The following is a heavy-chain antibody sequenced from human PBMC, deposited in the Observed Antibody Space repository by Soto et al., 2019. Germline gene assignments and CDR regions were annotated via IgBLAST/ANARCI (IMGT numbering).Heavy chain of an antibody. CDR1: GFTFSSYS. V-gene: IGHV3-21*01. D-gene: IGHD5-18*01. Sequence: EVQLVESGGGLVKPGGSLRLSCAASGFTFSSYSMNWVRQAPGKGLEWVSSISSSRSYIYYADSVKGRFTISRDNAKNSLYLQMNSLRAEDTAVYYCARESYSYGYGYWGQGTLVTVSS. J-gene: IGHJ4*02. CDR2: ISSSRSYI. CDR3: ARESYSYGYGY.